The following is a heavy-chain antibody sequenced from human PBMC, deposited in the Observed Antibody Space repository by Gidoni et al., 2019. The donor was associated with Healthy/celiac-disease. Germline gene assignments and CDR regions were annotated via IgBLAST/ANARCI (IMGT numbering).Heavy chain of an antibody. CDR1: GFTFSSYA. J-gene: IGHJ4*02. Sequence: EVQLLESGGGLVQPGGSLRLSCAASGFTFSSYALSWVRQAPGKGLEWVSAIGGSGGSTYYEDSVKGRFTISRDNSKNTLYLQMNSLRAEDTAVYYCAKVGEGSYGSRVWGQGTLVTVSS. CDR2: IGGSGGST. V-gene: IGHV3-23*01. CDR3: AKVGEGSYGSRV. D-gene: IGHD5-18*01.